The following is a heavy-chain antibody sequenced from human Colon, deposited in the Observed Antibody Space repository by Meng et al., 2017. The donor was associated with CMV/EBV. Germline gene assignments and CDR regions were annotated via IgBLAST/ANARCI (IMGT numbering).Heavy chain of an antibody. Sequence: GESLKIFCAASGFTFSNYAMHWVRQAPGKGLEWVAIIWHDGSHKYYVDSVKGRFTISRDNSKNTMSLQLNSLRVEDTAVYYCARDPRNWGLTPWGQGTLVTVSS. CDR2: IWHDGSHK. D-gene: IGHD7-27*01. V-gene: IGHV3-33*01. J-gene: IGHJ5*02. CDR1: GFTFSNYA. CDR3: ARDPRNWGLTP.